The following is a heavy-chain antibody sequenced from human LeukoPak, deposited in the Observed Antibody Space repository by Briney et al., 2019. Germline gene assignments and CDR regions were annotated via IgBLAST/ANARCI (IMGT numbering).Heavy chain of an antibody. V-gene: IGHV4-34*01. CDR3: ARGRDRSKTGDL. Sequence: SETLSLTCAVYGGSCDDYYCSWIRQPPGKGLEWIGEIHPSGIFYYNSSLVSRVTISIATSKTQFSLRLTSVTAADTAFYYCARGRDRSKTGDLWGQGSLVTVSS. J-gene: IGHJ5*02. CDR2: IHPSGIF. CDR1: GGSCDDYY. D-gene: IGHD5-24*01.